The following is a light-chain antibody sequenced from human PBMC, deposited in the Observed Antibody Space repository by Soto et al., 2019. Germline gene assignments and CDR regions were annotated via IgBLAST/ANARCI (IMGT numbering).Light chain of an antibody. V-gene: IGLV2-14*03. CDR1: SSDVGGYNF. CDR2: DVR. CDR3: SSYTRFSALVV. J-gene: IGLJ2*01. Sequence: QSALTQPASVSGSPGQSITISCIGTSSDVGGYNFVSWYQQHPGKAPKVMIYDVRNRPSGVSDRFSGSKSGNTASLTISGLQAEDEADYYCSSYTRFSALVVFGGGTKLTVL.